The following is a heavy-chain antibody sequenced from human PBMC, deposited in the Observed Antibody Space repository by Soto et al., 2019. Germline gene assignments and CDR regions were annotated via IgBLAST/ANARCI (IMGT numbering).Heavy chain of an antibody. CDR2: IYHSGST. V-gene: IGHV4-30-2*01. CDR3: AREFWSGVRGFDP. Sequence: PSETLSLTCAVSGGSISSGGYSWSWIRQPPGKGLEGIGYIYHSGSTYYNPSLKSRVTISVDRSKNQFSLKLSSVTAADTAVYYCAREFWSGVRGFDPWGQGTLVTVSS. CDR1: GGSISSGGYS. D-gene: IGHD3-3*01. J-gene: IGHJ5*02.